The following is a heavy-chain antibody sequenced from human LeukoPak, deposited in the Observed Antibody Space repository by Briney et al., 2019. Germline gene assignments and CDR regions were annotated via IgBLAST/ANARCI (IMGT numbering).Heavy chain of an antibody. CDR3: ARVYYGPWDAFDI. J-gene: IGHJ3*02. V-gene: IGHV3-30*02. CDR1: GFTFSSYG. D-gene: IGHD3-16*01. Sequence: GGSLRLSCAASGFTFSSYGMHWVRQAPGKGLEWVAFIRYDGSNKYYADSVKGRFTISRDNSKNTLYLQMNSLRAEDTAVYYCARVYYGPWDAFDIWGQGTMVSVSS. CDR2: IRYDGSNK.